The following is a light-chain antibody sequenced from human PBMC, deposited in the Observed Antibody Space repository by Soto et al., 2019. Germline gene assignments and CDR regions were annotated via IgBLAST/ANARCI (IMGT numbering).Light chain of an antibody. J-gene: IGKJ4*01. CDR1: QDIAKW. CDR3: QQANSVPPT. CDR2: AAS. V-gene: IGKV1-12*01. Sequence: DIQMTQSPSSVSASVGDRVTITCRASQDIAKWLAWYQQKPGKAPDLLIYAASTLHSAVPPRFSGSGSGTDFTLTISSLQPEDSATYYCQQANSVPPTFGGGTRVEIK.